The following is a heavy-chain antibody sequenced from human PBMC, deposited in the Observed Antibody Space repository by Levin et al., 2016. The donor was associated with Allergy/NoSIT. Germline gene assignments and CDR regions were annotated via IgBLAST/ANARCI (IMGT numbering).Heavy chain of an antibody. Sequence: GESLKISCAASGFTFSSYSMNWVRQAPGKGLEWVSSISNSSSDIYYADAVKGRFTISRDYAKNSLYLQMNSLRAEDTAVYYCARDGGSYPGYYGMDVWGQGTTVTVSS. J-gene: IGHJ6*02. D-gene: IGHD1-26*01. CDR1: GFTFSSYS. V-gene: IGHV3-21*01. CDR3: ARDGGSYPGYYGMDV. CDR2: ISNSSSDI.